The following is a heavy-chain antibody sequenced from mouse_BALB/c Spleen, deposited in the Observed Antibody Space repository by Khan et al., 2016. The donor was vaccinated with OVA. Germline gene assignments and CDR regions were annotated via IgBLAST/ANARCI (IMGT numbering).Heavy chain of an antibody. J-gene: IGHJ1*01. CDR3: TVYGNYEGYFDV. CDR2: IRLKSDTYAT. D-gene: IGHD2-1*01. CDR1: GFTFSSYW. V-gene: IGHV6-6*02. Sequence: EVQLEESGGGLVQPGGSMKLSCVASGFTFSSYWMSWVRQSPEKGLEWVAEIRLKSDTYATHYAESVKGKFTISRDDSYSRLYLHMNRLRAEDTGIYYCTVYGNYEGYFDVWGAGTTVTVSS.